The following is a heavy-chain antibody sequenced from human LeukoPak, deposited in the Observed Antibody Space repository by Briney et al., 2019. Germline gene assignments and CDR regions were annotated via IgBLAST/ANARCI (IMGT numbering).Heavy chain of an antibody. CDR1: GFTFSTYT. Sequence: GSLRLSCAASGFTFSTYTMNWVRQAPGKGLEWVSSISSNSVYIYYADSMKGRFTISRDNAKNSLYLQMNSLGAEDTAVYYCARDPPPFYSSGPFDYWGQGTLVTVSS. CDR3: ARDPPPFYSSGPFDY. V-gene: IGHV3-21*01. J-gene: IGHJ4*02. D-gene: IGHD3-22*01. CDR2: ISSNSVYI.